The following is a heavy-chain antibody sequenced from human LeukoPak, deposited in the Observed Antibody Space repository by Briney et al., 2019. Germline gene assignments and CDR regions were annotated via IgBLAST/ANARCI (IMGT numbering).Heavy chain of an antibody. CDR3: ARGKNWFDP. CDR2: INHSGST. CDR1: GGSFSGYY. V-gene: IGHV4-34*01. Sequence: PSETLSLTCAVYGGSFSGYYWSWIRQPPGKGLEWIGEINHSGSTNYNPSLKSRVTVSVDTSKNQFSLKLSSVTAADTAVYYCARGKNWFDPWGQGTLVTVSS. J-gene: IGHJ5*02.